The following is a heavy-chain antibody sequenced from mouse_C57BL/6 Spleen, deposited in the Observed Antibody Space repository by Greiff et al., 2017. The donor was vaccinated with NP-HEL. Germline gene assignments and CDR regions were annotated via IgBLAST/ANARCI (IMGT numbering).Heavy chain of an antibody. CDR3: AREGGTAQAPFDY. V-gene: IGHV3-6*01. J-gene: IGHJ2*01. Sequence: VQLKESGPGLVKPSQSLSLTCSVTGYSITSGYYWNWIRQFPGNKLEWMGYISYDGSNNYNPSLKNRISITRDTSKNQFFLKLNSVTTEDTATYYCAREGGTAQAPFDYWGQGTTLTVSS. CDR1: GYSITSGYY. CDR2: ISYDGSN. D-gene: IGHD3-2*02.